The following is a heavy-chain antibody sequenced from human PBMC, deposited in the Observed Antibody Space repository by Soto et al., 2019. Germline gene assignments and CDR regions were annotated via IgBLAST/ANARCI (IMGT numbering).Heavy chain of an antibody. J-gene: IGHJ4*02. CDR1: GGTLTNYA. CDR2: IIHRFGTA. Sequence: VLLVQSGAEVKKPGSSVRVSCKASGGTLTNYAISWVRQAPGQGLEWRGGIIHRFGTANYAKNFQARVSITADESTATAYMDLSSLRSADTAVYYCAVGNATSWLPVVYFHSWGQGTLVTVSS. V-gene: IGHV1-69*01. D-gene: IGHD2-15*01. CDR3: AVGNATSWLPVVYFHS.